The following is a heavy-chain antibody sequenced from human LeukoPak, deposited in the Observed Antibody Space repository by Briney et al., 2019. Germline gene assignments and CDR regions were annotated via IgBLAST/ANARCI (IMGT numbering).Heavy chain of an antibody. CDR1: GFTFSSYA. CDR2: ISGSGGST. D-gene: IGHD3-10*01. J-gene: IGHJ2*01. Sequence: GGSLRLSCAASGFTFSSYAMSWVRQAPGKGLEWVSAISGSGGSTYYADSVKGRFTISRDNSKNTLYLQMNSLRTEDTAVYYCANNPALQAVYGWYFDLWGRGTLVTVSS. V-gene: IGHV3-23*01. CDR3: ANNPALQAVYGWYFDL.